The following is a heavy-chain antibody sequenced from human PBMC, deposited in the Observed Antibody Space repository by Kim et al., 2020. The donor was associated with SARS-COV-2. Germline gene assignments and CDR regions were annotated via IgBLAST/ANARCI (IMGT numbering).Heavy chain of an antibody. CDR3: ARGSGSYYKTDYYGMDV. V-gene: IGHV4-59*01. CDR2: IYYSGST. D-gene: IGHD3-10*01. J-gene: IGHJ6*01. Sequence: SETLSLTCTVSGGSISSYYWSWIRQPPGKGLEWIGYIYYSGSTNYNPSLKSRVTISVDTSKNQFSLKLSSVTAADTAVYYCARGSGSYYKTDYYGMDVWG. CDR1: GGSISSYY.